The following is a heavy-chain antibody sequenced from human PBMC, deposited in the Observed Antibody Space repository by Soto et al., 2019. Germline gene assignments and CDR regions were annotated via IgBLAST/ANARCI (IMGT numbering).Heavy chain of an antibody. CDR3: ARDSPMGYYGMDV. J-gene: IGHJ6*02. Sequence: GGSLRLSCAASGFTFSSYGMHWVRQAPGKGLEWVAVIWYDGSNKYYADSVKGRFTISRDNSKNTLYLQMNSLRADDTAVYYCARDSPMGYYGMDVWGQGTTVTVSS. CDR2: IWYDGSNK. V-gene: IGHV3-33*01. CDR1: GFTFSSYG.